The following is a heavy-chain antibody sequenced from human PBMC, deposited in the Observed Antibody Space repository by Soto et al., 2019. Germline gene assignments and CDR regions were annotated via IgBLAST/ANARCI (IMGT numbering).Heavy chain of an antibody. CDR1: GYTFSSYG. Sequence: QVQLVQSGAEVKKPGASVRVSCDTSGYTFSSYGLSWVRQAPGQGFEWMGWISAYNGDTYYAQKFQGGVTMTTDISTRTADMELRSLTSDDTAVYYCARGTGPTVAVDYWGQGTLVTVSS. CDR2: ISAYNGDT. J-gene: IGHJ4*02. D-gene: IGHD6-19*01. V-gene: IGHV1-18*04. CDR3: ARGTGPTVAVDY.